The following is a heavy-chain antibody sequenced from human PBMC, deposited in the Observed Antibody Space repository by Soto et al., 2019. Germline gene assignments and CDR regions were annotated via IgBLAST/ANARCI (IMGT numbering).Heavy chain of an antibody. CDR2: INPNSCGT. V-gene: IGHV1-2*02. D-gene: IGHD6-13*01. J-gene: IGHJ6*02. Sequence: ASVQLSCKASGCTFTRYYLHWVRQAPVQALEWVGWINPNSCGTNYAQKFQGRVIRTRDTSVSTAYMELSRLKSEDTAVYYCARAGLAAALSGEYASGVRCQGNPV. CDR3: ARAGLAAALSGEYASGV. CDR1: GCTFTRYY.